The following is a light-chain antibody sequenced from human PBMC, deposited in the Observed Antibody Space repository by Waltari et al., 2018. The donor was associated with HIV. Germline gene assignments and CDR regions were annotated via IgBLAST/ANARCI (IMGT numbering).Light chain of an antibody. CDR1: TGDIGRRDL. CDR2: DVD. Sequence: QSALTQPRSVSGSPGESVTISCAGTTGDIGRRDLFPWYQQCPGRAPKLIIFDVDKRPSGVPDRFSASKPGSTAFLTISGLQSEDAADYYCCSYSGTYSFAYVFGSGTQVIVL. CDR3: CSYSGTYSFAYV. V-gene: IGLV2-11*01. J-gene: IGLJ1*01.